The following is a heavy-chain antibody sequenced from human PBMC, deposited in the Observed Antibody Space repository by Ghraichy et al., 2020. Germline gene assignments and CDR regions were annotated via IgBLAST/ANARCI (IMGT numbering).Heavy chain of an antibody. J-gene: IGHJ3*02. Sequence: LSLTCAASGFTFDDYAMHWVRQAPGKGLEWVSGISWNSGSIGYADSVKGRFTISRDNAKNSLYLQMNSLRAEDTALYYCAKGTYYYDSSGYVSDAFDIWGQGTMVTVSS. CDR2: ISWNSGSI. CDR3: AKGTYYYDSSGYVSDAFDI. D-gene: IGHD3-22*01. CDR1: GFTFDDYA. V-gene: IGHV3-9*01.